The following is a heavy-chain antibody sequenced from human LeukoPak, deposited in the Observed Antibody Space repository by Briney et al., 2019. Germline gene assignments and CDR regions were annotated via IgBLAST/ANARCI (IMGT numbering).Heavy chain of an antibody. V-gene: IGHV7-4-1*02. CDR3: AREYQLLGTVYNYFDP. CDR2: INTNTGNP. Sequence: ASVKVSCKASGYTFTSYAMNWVRQAPGQGLEWMGWINTNTGNPTYAQGFTGRFVFSLDTSVSTAYLQISSLKAEDTAVYYCAREYQLLGTVYNYFDPWGQGTLVTVSS. J-gene: IGHJ5*02. CDR1: GYTFTSYA. D-gene: IGHD2-2*01.